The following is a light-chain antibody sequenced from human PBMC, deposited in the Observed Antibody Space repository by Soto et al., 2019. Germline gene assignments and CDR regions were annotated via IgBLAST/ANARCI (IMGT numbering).Light chain of an antibody. V-gene: IGKV1-27*01. CDR3: QNYDSAPWT. Sequence: IQMTQSPSSLSASVGDRVTITCRASRDITDYLAWYQQKPGQVPKLLIYAASTLQSGVPSRFTASGSGTDFTLTITGLRPEDFATYYCQNYDSAPWTFGQGTKVDI. J-gene: IGKJ1*01. CDR1: RDITDY. CDR2: AAS.